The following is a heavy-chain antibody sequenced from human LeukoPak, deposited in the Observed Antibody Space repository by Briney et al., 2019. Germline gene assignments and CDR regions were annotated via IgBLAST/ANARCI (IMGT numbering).Heavy chain of an antibody. J-gene: IGHJ4*02. CDR2: IYYSGST. V-gene: IGHV4-59*01. CDR3: ARAVYDYVWGSYRSPYFDY. D-gene: IGHD3-16*02. Sequence: PSETLSLTCTVSGGSINSYYWSWIRQPPGKGLEWIGYIYYSGSTNYNPSLKSRVTISVDTSKNQFSLKLSSVTAADTAVYYCARAVYDYVWGSYRSPYFDYWGQGTLVTVSS. CDR1: GGSINSYY.